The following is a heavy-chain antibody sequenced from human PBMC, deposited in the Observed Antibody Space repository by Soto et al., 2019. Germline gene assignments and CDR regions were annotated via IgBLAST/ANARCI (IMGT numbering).Heavy chain of an antibody. CDR3: ARDTSRPHEYTWNEYGDAFDI. Sequence: EEQVVESGGGLVQPGGSLRLSCSASGFSFKTYGMNWVRQAPGKGLEWVSFISGGSSTVYYADSVKGRITISRDNAKDSLYLQMNSLRAEDTAVYYCARDTSRPHEYTWNEYGDAFDIWGQGTMVTVSS. CDR1: GFSFKTYG. V-gene: IGHV3-48*01. CDR2: ISGGSSTV. J-gene: IGHJ3*02. D-gene: IGHD1-20*01.